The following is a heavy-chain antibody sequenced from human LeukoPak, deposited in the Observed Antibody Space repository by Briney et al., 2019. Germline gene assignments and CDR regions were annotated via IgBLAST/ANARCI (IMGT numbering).Heavy chain of an antibody. CDR3: ARGFSANYYGY. Sequence: ASVKVFCKTSGYTFTSYAISWVRQAPGQGLEWMGWISGYNGHTYSAQKFQGRLTMTTDTSTSTADMELRGLTSDDTAVFYCARGFSANYYGYWGQGTLVTVSS. CDR2: ISGYNGHT. J-gene: IGHJ4*02. D-gene: IGHD1-26*01. CDR1: GYTFTSYA. V-gene: IGHV1-18*01.